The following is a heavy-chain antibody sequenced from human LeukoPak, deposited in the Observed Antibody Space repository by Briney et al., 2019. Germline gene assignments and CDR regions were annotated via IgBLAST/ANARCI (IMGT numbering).Heavy chain of an antibody. CDR2: IYYSGST. CDR3: ARSRAVAGIYYFNY. Sequence: PSETLSLTCTVSGGSISSSSYYWDWIRQPPGKGLEWIGTIYYSGSTYYNPSLKSRVTISVDTSKNQFSLKLSSVTAADTAVYYCARSRAVAGIYYFNYWGQGTLVTVSS. D-gene: IGHD6-19*01. J-gene: IGHJ4*02. CDR1: GGSISSSSYY. V-gene: IGHV4-39*01.